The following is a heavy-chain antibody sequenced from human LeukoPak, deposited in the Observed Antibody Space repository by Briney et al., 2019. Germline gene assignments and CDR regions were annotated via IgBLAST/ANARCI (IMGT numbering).Heavy chain of an antibody. J-gene: IGHJ4*02. Sequence: GGSLRLSCAASGRYWMHWVRQAPGKGLVWVSHINSDGSWTSYADSVKGRFTISKDNAKNTVYLQMSNLRVEDTAVYYCVSFYETYWGRGTLVTISS. D-gene: IGHD2/OR15-2a*01. V-gene: IGHV3-74*01. CDR1: GRYW. CDR3: VSFYETY. CDR2: INSDGSWT.